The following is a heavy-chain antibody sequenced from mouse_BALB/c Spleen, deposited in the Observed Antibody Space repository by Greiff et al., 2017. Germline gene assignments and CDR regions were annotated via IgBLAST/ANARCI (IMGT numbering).Heavy chain of an antibody. CDR1: GYTFTSYY. D-gene: IGHD2-1*01. J-gene: IGHJ2*01. CDR2: INPSNGGT. CDR3: ARDYGNYVFDY. Sequence: QVQLQQSGAELVKPGASVKLSCKASGYTFTSYYMYWVKQRPGQGLEWIGEINPSNGGTNFNEKFKSKATLTVDKSSSTAYMQLSSLTSEDSAVYYCARDYGNYVFDYWGQGTTLTVSS. V-gene: IGHV1S81*02.